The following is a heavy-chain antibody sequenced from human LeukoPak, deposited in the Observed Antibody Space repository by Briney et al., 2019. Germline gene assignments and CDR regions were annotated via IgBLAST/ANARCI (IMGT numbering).Heavy chain of an antibody. J-gene: IGHJ5*02. Sequence: GGSLRLSCAASGFTFSSCAMHWVRQAPGKGLEWVAVISYDGSNKYYADSVKGRFTISRDNSKNTLYLQMNSLRAEDTAVYYCAKSNRGYSYGYYNWFDPWGQGTLVTVSS. D-gene: IGHD5-18*01. CDR3: AKSNRGYSYGYYNWFDP. V-gene: IGHV3-30-3*02. CDR2: ISYDGSNK. CDR1: GFTFSSCA.